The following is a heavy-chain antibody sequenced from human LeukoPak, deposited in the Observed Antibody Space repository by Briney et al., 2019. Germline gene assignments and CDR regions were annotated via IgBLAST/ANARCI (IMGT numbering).Heavy chain of an antibody. CDR1: GGTFSSYA. D-gene: IGHD1-14*01. CDR2: IIPIFGTA. J-gene: IGHJ6*02. Sequence: SVKVSCKASGGTFSSYAISWVRQAPGQGLEWMGGIIPIFGTANYAQKFQGRVTITADESTGTAYMELSSLRSEDTAVYYCARETGMTPPNYYYYGMDVWGQGTTVTVSS. V-gene: IGHV1-69*01. CDR3: ARETGMTPPNYYYYGMDV.